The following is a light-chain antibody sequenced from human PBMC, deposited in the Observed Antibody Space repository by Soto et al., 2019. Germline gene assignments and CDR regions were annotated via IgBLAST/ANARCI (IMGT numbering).Light chain of an antibody. Sequence: IVITQSPASLSVSPGGIATLSCRASQSVSRNLAWYQHKPGQAPSLLIFDASTRATGVPARFSGSGSGTDFTLTISSLQSEDFAVYYCQHYYNWPPGGTFGQGTKVEI. V-gene: IGKV3-15*01. CDR2: DAS. CDR3: QHYYNWPPGGT. J-gene: IGKJ1*01. CDR1: QSVSRN.